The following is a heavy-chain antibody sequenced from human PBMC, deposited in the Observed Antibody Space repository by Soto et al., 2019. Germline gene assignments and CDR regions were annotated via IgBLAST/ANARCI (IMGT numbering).Heavy chain of an antibody. Sequence: PGGSLRLSCAASGFTFSSYAMSWVRQAPGKGLEGVSAISGSGGSTYYADSVKGRVTISRDNSKNTLYLQMNSLRAEDTAVYYCAKDLPRIVGANYFDYWGQGTLVTVSS. CDR3: AKDLPRIVGANYFDY. D-gene: IGHD1-26*01. J-gene: IGHJ4*02. V-gene: IGHV3-23*01. CDR2: ISGSGGST. CDR1: GFTFSSYA.